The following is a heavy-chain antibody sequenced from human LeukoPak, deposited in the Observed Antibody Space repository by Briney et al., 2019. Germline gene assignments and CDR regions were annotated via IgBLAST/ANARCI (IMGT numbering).Heavy chain of an antibody. J-gene: IGHJ6*02. CDR3: ARDISSWYGAFDYYYYYGMDV. CDR2: ISSSSSYI. V-gene: IGHV3-21*01. Sequence: GGSLRLSCAASGFTVSSNYMSWVRQAPGKGLEWVSSISSSSSYIYYADSVKGRFTISRDNAKNSLYLQMNSLRAEDTAVYYCARDISSWYGAFDYYYYYGMDVWGQGTTVTVSS. CDR1: GFTVSSNY. D-gene: IGHD6-13*01.